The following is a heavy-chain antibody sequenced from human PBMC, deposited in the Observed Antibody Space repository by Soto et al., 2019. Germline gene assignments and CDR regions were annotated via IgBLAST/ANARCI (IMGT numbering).Heavy chain of an antibody. CDR2: IYYSGST. D-gene: IGHD6-19*01. J-gene: IGHJ4*02. Sequence: KASETLFLTCTVSGGSISSSSYYWGWIRQPPGKGLEWIGSIYYSGSTYYNPSLKSRVTISVDTSKNQFSLKLSSVTAADTAVYYCAIAVATTIDYWGQGTLVTVSS. CDR1: GGSISSSSYY. CDR3: AIAVATTIDY. V-gene: IGHV4-39*01.